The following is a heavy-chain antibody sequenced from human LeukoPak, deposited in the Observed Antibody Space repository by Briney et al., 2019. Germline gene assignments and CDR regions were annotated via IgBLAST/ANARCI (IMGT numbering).Heavy chain of an antibody. D-gene: IGHD3-22*01. CDR3: ARGLRITMIVVVLDAFDI. CDR1: GGSFSGYY. Sequence: PSETLSLTCAVYGGSFSGYYWSWIRQPPGKGLEWIGEINHSGSANYNPSPKSRVTISVDTSKNQFSLKLSSVTAADTAVYYCARGLRITMIVVVLDAFDIWGQGTMVTVSS. J-gene: IGHJ3*02. CDR2: INHSGSA. V-gene: IGHV4-34*01.